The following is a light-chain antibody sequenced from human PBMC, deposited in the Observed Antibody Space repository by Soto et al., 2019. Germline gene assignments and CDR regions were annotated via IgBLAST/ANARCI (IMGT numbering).Light chain of an antibody. CDR3: QQRRNWPLT. Sequence: EIVLTQSPATLSLSPGERATLSCRASQSVSSYLAWYQQKPGQAPRLLIYDVSNRATGFPARFSGSGSGTDFTLTISSLEPEDFAVYYCQQRRNWPLTFGGGTKVEIK. J-gene: IGKJ4*01. CDR2: DVS. CDR1: QSVSSY. V-gene: IGKV3-11*01.